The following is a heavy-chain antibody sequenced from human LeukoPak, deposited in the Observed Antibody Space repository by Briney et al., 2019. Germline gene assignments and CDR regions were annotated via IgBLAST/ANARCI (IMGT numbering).Heavy chain of an antibody. J-gene: IGHJ4*02. Sequence: SETLSLTCTVSGGFISSYYWSWIRQPAGKGLEWIGRIYSSGITNYNPSLKSRVTLSVDSSKNQFSLTLTSVTAADTAVYYCARLNDYCSGSSCYLFNDYWGQGALVTVSS. D-gene: IGHD2-15*01. V-gene: IGHV4-4*07. CDR2: IYSSGIT. CDR1: GGFISSYY. CDR3: ARLNDYCSGSSCYLFNDY.